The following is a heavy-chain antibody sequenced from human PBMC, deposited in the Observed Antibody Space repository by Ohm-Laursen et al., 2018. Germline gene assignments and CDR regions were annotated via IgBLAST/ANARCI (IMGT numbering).Heavy chain of an antibody. CDR2: IYYSGST. D-gene: IGHD2-21*02. CDR1: GGSISSSSYY. V-gene: IGHV4-39*01. J-gene: IGHJ5*02. Sequence: SETLSLTCAVSGGSISSSSYYWGWIRQPPGKGLEWIGSIYYSGSTYYNPSLKSRVTISVDTSKNQFSLKLSSVTAADTAVYYCARHAAYCGGDCYSRWFDPWGQGTLVTVSS. CDR3: ARHAAYCGGDCYSRWFDP.